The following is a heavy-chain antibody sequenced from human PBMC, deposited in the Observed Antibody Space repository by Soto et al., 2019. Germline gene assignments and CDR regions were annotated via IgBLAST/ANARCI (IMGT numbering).Heavy chain of an antibody. CDR3: ARGRSGHSGSYGFDP. CDR2: INHSGST. J-gene: IGHJ5*02. D-gene: IGHD1-26*01. V-gene: IGHV4-34*01. CDR1: GGSFSGYY. Sequence: SETLSLTCAVYGGSFSGYYWSWIRQPPGKGLEWIGEINHSGSTNYNPSLKSRVTISVDTSKNQFSLKLSSVTAADTAMYYCARGRSGHSGSYGFDPWGQGTLVTVSS.